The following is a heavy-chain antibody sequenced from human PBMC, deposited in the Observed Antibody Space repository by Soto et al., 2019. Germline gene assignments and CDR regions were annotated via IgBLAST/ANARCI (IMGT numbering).Heavy chain of an antibody. CDR1: GFTFSRYW. D-gene: IGHD3-16*01. CDR3: ASNYAYAEGYYWYGIDV. Sequence: EVQLVESGGGLVLPGGSLRLSCAASGFTFSRYWMHWVRQAPGKGLVWVSRISSYGSDTHYADSVKGRFTISRDNAKNTLYLQMNSLRADDTAVYYCASNYAYAEGYYWYGIDVWGQVTTVTVSS. V-gene: IGHV3-74*01. CDR2: ISSYGSDT. J-gene: IGHJ6*02.